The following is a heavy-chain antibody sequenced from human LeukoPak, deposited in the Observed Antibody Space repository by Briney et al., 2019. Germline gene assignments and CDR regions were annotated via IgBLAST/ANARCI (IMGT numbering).Heavy chain of an antibody. V-gene: IGHV1-18*01. Sequence: ASVKVSCKASGYTFTSYGISWVRQAPGQGLEWMGWISAYNGNTNYAQKLQGRVTMTTDTSTSTAYMELRSLRSDDTAVYYCARVYCGGDCYSGRKNAFDIWGQGTMVTVSS. CDR3: ARVYCGGDCYSGRKNAFDI. CDR1: GYTFTSYG. CDR2: ISAYNGNT. D-gene: IGHD2-21*01. J-gene: IGHJ3*02.